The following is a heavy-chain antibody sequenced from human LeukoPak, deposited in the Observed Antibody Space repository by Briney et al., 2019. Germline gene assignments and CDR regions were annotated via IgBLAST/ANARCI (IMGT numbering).Heavy chain of an antibody. V-gene: IGHV4-4*07. CDR3: ARRNSNYVPPTTPNNWFDP. CDR2: IYTSGST. CDR1: GGSISSYY. D-gene: IGHD4-11*01. J-gene: IGHJ5*02. Sequence: SETLSLTCTVAGGSISSYYWSWIRQPAGKGLEWIGRIYTSGSTNYNPSLKSRVTMSVDTSKNQFSLKLSSVTAADTAVYYCARRNSNYVPPTTPNNWFDPWGQGTLVTVSS.